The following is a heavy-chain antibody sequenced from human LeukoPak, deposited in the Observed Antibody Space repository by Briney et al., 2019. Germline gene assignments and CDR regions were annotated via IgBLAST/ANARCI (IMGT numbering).Heavy chain of an antibody. CDR1: GGSISSGSYY. J-gene: IGHJ5*02. CDR2: INHFGST. Sequence: PSETLSLTCTVSGGSISSGSYYWSWIRQPAGKGLEWIGEINHFGSTNYSPSLKSRVTMSVDASKKQVFLNLSSVTAADTGVYYCAKLPINRFYYDSKCPWGQGTQVTVSS. D-gene: IGHD3-16*01. CDR3: AKLPINRFYYDSKCP. V-gene: IGHV4-61*10.